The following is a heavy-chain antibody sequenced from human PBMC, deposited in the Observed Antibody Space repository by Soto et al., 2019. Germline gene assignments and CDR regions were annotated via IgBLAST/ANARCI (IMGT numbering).Heavy chain of an antibody. CDR1: GGSISSGGYY. CDR2: IFYSGTT. J-gene: IGHJ5*02. V-gene: IGHV4-31*03. Sequence: QVQLQESGPGLVKPSQTLSLTCTVSGGSISSGGYYWSWIRQHPGKGLEWIGYIFYSGTTYYNPSLKSRVTISVDTSKHQFSLKLRSINSADTPLYYCASSVDPWGQGTLVTVSS. CDR3: ASSVDP.